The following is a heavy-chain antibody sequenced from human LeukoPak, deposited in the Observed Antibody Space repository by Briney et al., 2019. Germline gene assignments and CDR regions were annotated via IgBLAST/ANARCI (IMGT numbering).Heavy chain of an antibody. CDR3: ARSYGSGSYSYWFDP. CDR2: IYPGDSDT. D-gene: IGHD3-10*01. CDR1: GYSFTSYW. Sequence: GESLKISCKGSGYSFTSYWIGWVRQMPGKGLEWMGIIYPGDSDTRYSPSFQGQVTISADKSISTAYLQWSSLKASDTAMYYCARSYGSGSYSYWFDPWGQGTLVTVSS. J-gene: IGHJ5*02. V-gene: IGHV5-51*01.